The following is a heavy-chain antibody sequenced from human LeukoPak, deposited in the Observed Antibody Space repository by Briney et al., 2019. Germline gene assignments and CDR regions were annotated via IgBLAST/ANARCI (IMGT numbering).Heavy chain of an antibody. Sequence: GGSLRLSCAASGFTFDDYGMSWVRQAPGQGLEWVSGINWYGGSTGYADSVKGRFTISRDNAKNSLYLQTNSLRAEDTAVYYCARGYLSLSAFDSWGQGTTVTVSS. CDR3: ARGYLSLSAFDS. D-gene: IGHD2-21*01. CDR2: INWYGGST. J-gene: IGHJ3*02. CDR1: GFTFDDYG. V-gene: IGHV3-20*04.